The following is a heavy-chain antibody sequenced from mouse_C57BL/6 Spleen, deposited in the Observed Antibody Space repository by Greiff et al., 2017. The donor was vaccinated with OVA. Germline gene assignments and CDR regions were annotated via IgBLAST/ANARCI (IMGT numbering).Heavy chain of an antibody. J-gene: IGHJ3*01. CDR2: INPNNGGT. CDR1: GYTFTDYY. Sequence: EVQLQQSGPELVKPGASVKISCKASGYTFTDYYMNWVKQSHGKSLEWIGDINPNNGGTSYNQKFKGKATLTVDKSSSTAYMELRSLTSEDSAVYYSARGDYDYDGRGAYWGQGTLVTVSA. D-gene: IGHD2-4*01. V-gene: IGHV1-26*01. CDR3: ARGDYDYDGRGAY.